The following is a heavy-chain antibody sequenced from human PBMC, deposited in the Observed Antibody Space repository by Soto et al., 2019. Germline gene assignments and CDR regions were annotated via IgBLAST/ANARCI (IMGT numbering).Heavy chain of an antibody. V-gene: IGHV3-23*01. CDR3: AKDSCDYSSGSSSLDN. D-gene: IGHD3-10*01. CDR2: ISGSGSST. J-gene: IGHJ4*02. CDR1: GFTVSNDA. Sequence: GVLRRSCAASGFTVSNDAMSWVRQAPGKGLEWVSAISGSGSSTYYADSVKGRFTISRDNSKNTLDLQLNSLRAEDTAVYYCAKDSCDYSSGSSSLDNWGPGNLVTVFS.